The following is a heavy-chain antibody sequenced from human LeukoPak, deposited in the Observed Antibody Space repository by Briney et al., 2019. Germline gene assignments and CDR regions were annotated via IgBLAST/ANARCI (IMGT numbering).Heavy chain of an antibody. J-gene: IGHJ4*02. CDR2: ISYDGSNK. CDR3: ARDFRGPLAVAGPPIFDY. D-gene: IGHD6-19*01. Sequence: PGGSLRLSCAASGFTFSSYAMHWVRQAPGKGLEWVAVISYDGSNKYYADSVKGRFTISRDNSKNTLYLQMNSLRAEDTAVYYCARDFRGPLAVAGPPIFDYWGQGTLVTVSS. V-gene: IGHV3-30-3*01. CDR1: GFTFSSYA.